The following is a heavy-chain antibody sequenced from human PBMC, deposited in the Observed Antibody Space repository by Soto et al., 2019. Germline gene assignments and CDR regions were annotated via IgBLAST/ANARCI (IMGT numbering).Heavy chain of an antibody. CDR1: GYSFTSYW. Sequence: LGESLKISCKGSGYSFTSYWIGWVRQMPGKGLEWMGIIYPGDSDTTYSPSFQGQVTISADKSISTAYLQWSSLKASDTAMYYCARQENRRYYYYGMDVWGQGTTVTVSS. CDR2: IYPGDSDT. V-gene: IGHV5-51*01. CDR3: ARQENRRYYYYGMDV. J-gene: IGHJ6*02.